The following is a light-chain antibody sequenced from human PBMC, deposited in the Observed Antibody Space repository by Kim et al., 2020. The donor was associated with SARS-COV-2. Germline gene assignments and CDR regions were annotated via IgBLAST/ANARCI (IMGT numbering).Light chain of an antibody. V-gene: IGLV2-14*03. J-gene: IGLJ2*01. CDR3: SSYISSSTLV. CDR2: DVS. Sequence: GQSITITGTGTSRDVGGYNYVSWYQQHPGKAPKLMIYDVSNRPSGVSNRFSGSKSGNTASLTISGLQAEDEADYYCSSYISSSTLVFGGGTQLTVL. CDR1: SRDVGGYNY.